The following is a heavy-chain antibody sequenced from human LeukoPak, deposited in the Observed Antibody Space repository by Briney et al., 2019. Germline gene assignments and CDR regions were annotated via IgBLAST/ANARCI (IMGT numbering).Heavy chain of an antibody. D-gene: IGHD3-22*01. CDR1: GGSISSSNW. CDR2: IYHSGST. V-gene: IGHV4-4*02. Sequence: SETLSLTCAVSGGSISSSNWWSWVRQPPGKGLEWIGEIYHSGSTNYNPSLKSRVTISVDKSKNQFSLKLSSVTAADTAVYYCATPYYYDSSGFYGAFDIWGQGTMVTVSS. J-gene: IGHJ3*02. CDR3: ATPYYYDSSGFYGAFDI.